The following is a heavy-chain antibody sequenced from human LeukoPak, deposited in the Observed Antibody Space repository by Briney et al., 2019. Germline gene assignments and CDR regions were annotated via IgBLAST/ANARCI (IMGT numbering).Heavy chain of an antibody. V-gene: IGHV1-2*02. J-gene: IGHJ4*02. CDR1: GYTFTDYY. CDR2: INTHSGGT. CDR3: ARSRISAPVDY. Sequence: ASVKVSCKASGYTFTDYYMHWVRQALGQGLEWMGWINTHSGGTSYAQKFQGRVTMTRDTSISTGFMELKSLGSDDTAVYYCARSRISAPVDYWGQGTLVTVSS. D-gene: IGHD6-6*01.